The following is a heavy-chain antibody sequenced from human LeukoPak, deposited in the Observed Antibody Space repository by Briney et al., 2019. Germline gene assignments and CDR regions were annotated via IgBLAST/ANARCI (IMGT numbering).Heavy chain of an antibody. CDR3: ARRKPPDGLLWFGELMGFDP. J-gene: IGHJ5*02. Sequence: SETLSLTCAVYGGPFSGYYWSWIRQPPGKGPEWIGEINHSGSTNYNPSLKSRVTISVDTSKNQFSLKLSSVTAADTAVYYYARRKPPDGLLWFGELMGFDPWGQGTLVTVSS. CDR2: INHSGST. V-gene: IGHV4-34*01. CDR1: GGPFSGYY. D-gene: IGHD3-10*01.